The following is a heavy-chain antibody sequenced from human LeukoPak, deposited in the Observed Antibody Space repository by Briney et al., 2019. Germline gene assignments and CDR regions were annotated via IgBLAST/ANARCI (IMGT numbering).Heavy chain of an antibody. D-gene: IGHD3-10*01. V-gene: IGHV4-30-4*01. CDR3: ARGSLGVPIYYFDY. CDR1: GGSITSADYY. Sequence: SQTLSLTCTVSGGSITSADYYWSWIRQPPGKGLEWIGYIFYSGSTYYSPSLKSRLTISVDTSKNQFSLKLSSVTAADTAVYYCARGSLGVPIYYFDYWGQGTLVTVSS. CDR2: IFYSGST. J-gene: IGHJ4*02.